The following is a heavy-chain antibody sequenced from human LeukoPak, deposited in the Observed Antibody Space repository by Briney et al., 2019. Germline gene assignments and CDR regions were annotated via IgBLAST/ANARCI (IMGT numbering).Heavy chain of an antibody. Sequence: PGGSLRLSCAASGFTFSSYSMNWVRQAPGKGLEWVSYISSSSSTIYYADSVKGRFTISKDNSNNTLSLQMNSLRAEDTAVYYCARTHGGNSANWYFDLWGRGTLVTVSS. CDR3: ARTHGGNSANWYFDL. CDR2: ISSSSSTI. D-gene: IGHD4-23*01. J-gene: IGHJ2*01. CDR1: GFTFSSYS. V-gene: IGHV3-48*01.